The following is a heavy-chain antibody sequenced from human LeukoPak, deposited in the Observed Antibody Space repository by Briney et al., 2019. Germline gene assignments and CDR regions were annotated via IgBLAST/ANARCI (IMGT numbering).Heavy chain of an antibody. CDR1: GGSFSGYY. D-gene: IGHD6-19*01. CDR3: AIDGAVAGTLGWFDP. Sequence: SETLSLTCAVYGGSFSGYYWSWIRQPPGKGQEWIGEINHSGSTNYNPSLKSRVTISVDTSKNQFSLKLSSVTAADTAVYYCAIDGAVAGTLGWFDPWGQGTLVTVSS. J-gene: IGHJ5*02. V-gene: IGHV4-34*01. CDR2: INHSGST.